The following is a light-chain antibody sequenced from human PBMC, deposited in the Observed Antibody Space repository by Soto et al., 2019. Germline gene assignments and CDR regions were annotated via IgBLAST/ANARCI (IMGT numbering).Light chain of an antibody. CDR2: VAS. V-gene: IGKV1-27*01. CDR3: QKYNSAPWT. CDR1: QGISNN. J-gene: IGKJ1*01. Sequence: DIQMTQSPSSLSASVGDRVTITCRASQGISNNLAWYQQQPGKVPKLLIYVASTLQPGVPSPFSGSGSGTDFTLTISSLHPEDVATYYCQKYNSAPWTFGQGTKVEIK.